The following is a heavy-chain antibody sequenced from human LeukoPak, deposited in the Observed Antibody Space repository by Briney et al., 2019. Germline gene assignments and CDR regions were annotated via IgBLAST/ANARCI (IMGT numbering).Heavy chain of an antibody. CDR3: AKDRGSGGWPNYYYGMDV. J-gene: IGHJ6*02. CDR2: IRYDGSYK. D-gene: IGHD3-10*01. V-gene: IGHV3-30*02. CDR1: GFTFSSSG. Sequence: PGGSLRLSCAASGFTFSSSGMHWVRQAPGKGLEWVAFIRYDGSYKYYADSVRGRFTIPRDNSKNTLYLQMNSLRAEDTAVYYCAKDRGSGGWPNYYYGMDVWGQGTTVTVSS.